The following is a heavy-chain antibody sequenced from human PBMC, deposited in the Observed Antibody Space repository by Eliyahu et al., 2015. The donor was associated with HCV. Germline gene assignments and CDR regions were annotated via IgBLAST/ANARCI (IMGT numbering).Heavy chain of an antibody. D-gene: IGHD1-26*01. V-gene: IGHV3-9*01. CDR2: ISWNSGSI. Sequence: EVQLVESGGGLVQPGRSLRLSCAASGFPFXXYAMPWVRQAPGKGLEWVSGISWNSGSIGYADSVKGRFTISRDNAKNSLYLQMNSLRAEDTALYYCAKDGCGSSEDCWYFDLWGRGTLVTVSS. CDR1: GFPFXXYA. J-gene: IGHJ2*01. CDR3: AKDGCGSSEDCWYFDL.